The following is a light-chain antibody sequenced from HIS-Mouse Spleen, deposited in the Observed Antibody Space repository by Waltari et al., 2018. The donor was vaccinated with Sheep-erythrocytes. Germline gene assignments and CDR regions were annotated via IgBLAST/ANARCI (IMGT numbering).Light chain of an antibody. Sequence: AIQMTQSPSSLSASVGSRVTITCRASQGIRNDLGWYQQKPGKAPKLLIYAASSLQSGVPSRFRGSGSGTDFTLTISSLQPEDFATYYCLQDYNYPYTFGQGTKLEIK. CDR2: AAS. V-gene: IGKV1-6*01. J-gene: IGKJ2*01. CDR1: QGIRND. CDR3: LQDYNYPYT.